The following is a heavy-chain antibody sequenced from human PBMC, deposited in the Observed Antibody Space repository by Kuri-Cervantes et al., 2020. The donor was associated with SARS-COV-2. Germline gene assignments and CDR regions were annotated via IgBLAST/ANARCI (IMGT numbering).Heavy chain of an antibody. J-gene: IGHJ5*02. CDR2: ISGSGGST. D-gene: IGHD3-10*01. CDR1: GFTFSSYA. CDR3: AKPGITMVRGVIYWFDP. V-gene: IGHV3-23*01. Sequence: GGSLRLSCAASGFTFSSYAMSWVRQAPGKGLEWVSAISGSGGSTYYADSVKGRFTISRDNSKNTLYLQMNSLRAEDTAVYYCAKPGITMVRGVIYWFDPWGQGTLVTVFS.